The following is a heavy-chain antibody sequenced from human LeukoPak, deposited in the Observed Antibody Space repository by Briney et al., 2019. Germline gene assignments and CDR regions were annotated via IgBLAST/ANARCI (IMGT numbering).Heavy chain of an antibody. D-gene: IGHD3-9*01. CDR1: GYIFTNYA. CDR2: INAGNGKA. J-gene: IGHJ4*02. CDR3: ARGYYELLTGHVVTYYFDY. Sequence: ASVKVSCKASGYIFTNYAIHWVRQAPGQRLEWMGWINAGNGKANYSQKFRGRVTLIRDTSASTAYMELSSLRSADTAVYYCARGYYELLTGHVVTYYFDYWGQGTLVTVSS. V-gene: IGHV1-3*01.